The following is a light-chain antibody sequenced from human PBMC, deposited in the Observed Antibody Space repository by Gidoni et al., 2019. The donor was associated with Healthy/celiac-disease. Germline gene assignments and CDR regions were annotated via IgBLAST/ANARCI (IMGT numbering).Light chain of an antibody. V-gene: IGKV1-39*01. CDR3: KQSYSTPAIT. CDR2: AAS. CDR1: QSISSY. Sequence: DIQMTQSPSSLSASVGDRVTITCRASQSISSYLNWYQQKPGKAPKLLIYAASSLQSGVPSRVSGSGSGTDFTLTISSLQPEDFATYYCKQSYSTPAITFGQGTRLEIK. J-gene: IGKJ5*01.